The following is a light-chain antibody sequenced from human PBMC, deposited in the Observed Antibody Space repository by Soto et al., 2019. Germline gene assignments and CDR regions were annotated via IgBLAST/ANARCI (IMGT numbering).Light chain of an antibody. CDR2: EGN. CDR3: CSYAGFSSFV. V-gene: IGLV2-23*03. Sequence: QSVLTQPASVSGSPGQSITISCTGTSSDVGGYNFVSWYRQSPGEVPKLIIYEGNKRPSGVSDRFSASKSGNTASLTISGLQAEDQADYYCCSYAGFSSFVFGAGTKV. J-gene: IGLJ1*01. CDR1: SSDVGGYNF.